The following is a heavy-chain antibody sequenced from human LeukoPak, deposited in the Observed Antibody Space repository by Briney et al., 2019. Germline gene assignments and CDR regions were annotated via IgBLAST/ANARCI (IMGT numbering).Heavy chain of an antibody. CDR2: MNPNSGNT. V-gene: IGHV1-8*01. Sequence: ASVTVSCKASGYTFTSYDSNWVRQAPRQGLEWMGWMNPNSGNTDYAQKLQGRVTITRNTSISTAYMELSSLRSEDTAVYYCARAMKATVTTVGRGFWFDPWGQGTLVTVSS. J-gene: IGHJ5*02. CDR3: ARAMKATVTTVGRGFWFDP. D-gene: IGHD4-17*01. CDR1: GYTFTSYD.